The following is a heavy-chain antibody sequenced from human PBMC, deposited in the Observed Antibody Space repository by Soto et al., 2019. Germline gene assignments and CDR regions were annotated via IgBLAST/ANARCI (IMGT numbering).Heavy chain of an antibody. CDR3: ARATVPIGPYYYYYLDV. J-gene: IGHJ6*03. Sequence: LSLTCAASGFTFSSYSMNWVRQAPGKGLEWVSYISSSSTTIYYADSVQGRFTISRDYAKNSRYLQMNSLRAEDTAVYYCARATVPIGPYYYYYLDVWGKGTTVTVSS. V-gene: IGHV3-48*01. D-gene: IGHD4-4*01. CDR1: GFTFSSYS. CDR2: ISSSSTTI.